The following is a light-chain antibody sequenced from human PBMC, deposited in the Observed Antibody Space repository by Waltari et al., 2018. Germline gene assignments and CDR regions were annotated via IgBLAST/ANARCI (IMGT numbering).Light chain of an antibody. Sequence: QSALTQPASVSGSPGQSITISCTGTSSDVGVYDYVSWYQQHPGKAPKLILYDVSNRPLEVSHRFSGSKSGNTASLTISGLQADDEAEYYCGSYTSSTTLAFGTGTKVTVL. CDR2: DVS. CDR3: GSYTSSTTLA. J-gene: IGLJ1*01. CDR1: SSDVGVYDY. V-gene: IGLV2-14*03.